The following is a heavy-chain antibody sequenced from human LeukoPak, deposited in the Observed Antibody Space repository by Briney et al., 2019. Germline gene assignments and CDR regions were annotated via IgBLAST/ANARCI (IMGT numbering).Heavy chain of an antibody. CDR3: ARALQTAMVTRFDY. Sequence: TGRSLRLSCEASGFTFSSYAIHWVRQAPGNGLEWMAVISYDGSNKYYADSVKGRFTISRDNSKNTLYLQMNSLRAEDTAVYYCARALQTAMVTRFDYWGQGTLVTVSS. CDR2: ISYDGSNK. V-gene: IGHV3-30*04. D-gene: IGHD5-18*01. J-gene: IGHJ4*02. CDR1: GFTFSSYA.